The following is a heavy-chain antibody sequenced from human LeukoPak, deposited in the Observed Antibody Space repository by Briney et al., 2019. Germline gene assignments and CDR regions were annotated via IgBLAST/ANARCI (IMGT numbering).Heavy chain of an antibody. J-gene: IGHJ4*02. CDR3: ARDLAITMIVVVINGYDY. V-gene: IGHV1-2*02. Sequence: GESLKISCKGSGYSFTSYWIGWVRQMPGKGLEWMGWINPNSGGTNYAQKFQGRVTMTRDTSISTAYMELSRLRSDDTAVYYCARDLAITMIVVVINGYDYWGQGTLVTVSS. CDR2: INPNSGGT. CDR1: GYSFTSYW. D-gene: IGHD3-22*01.